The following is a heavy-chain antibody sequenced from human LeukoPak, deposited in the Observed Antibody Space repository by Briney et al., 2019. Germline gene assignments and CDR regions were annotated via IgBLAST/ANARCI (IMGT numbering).Heavy chain of an antibody. J-gene: IGHJ6*04. CDR2: ISSSGSTI. CDR3: AELGITMIGGV. D-gene: IGHD3-10*02. Sequence: PGGSLRISCAASGFTFSSYEMNWVRQAPGKGLEWVSYISSSGSTIYYADSVKGRFTISRDNAKNSLYLQMNSLRAGDTAVYYCAELGITMIGGVWGKGTTVTISS. V-gene: IGHV3-48*03. CDR1: GFTFSSYE.